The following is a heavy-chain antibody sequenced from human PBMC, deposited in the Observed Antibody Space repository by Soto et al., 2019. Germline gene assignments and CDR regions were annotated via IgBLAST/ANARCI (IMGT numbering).Heavy chain of an antibody. J-gene: IGHJ4*02. CDR3: ARGLGEWELYYFDY. CDR2: ISWGGSYM. V-gene: IGHV3-21*01. Sequence: GGSLRLSCAASGFTFGGYAMHWVRQAPGQGLEWVAGISWGGSYMCYGDSVKGRFTISRDNAKNSLYLQMNSLRAEDTAVYYCARGLGEWELYYFDYWGQGTLVTVSS. CDR1: GFTFGGYA. D-gene: IGHD1-26*01.